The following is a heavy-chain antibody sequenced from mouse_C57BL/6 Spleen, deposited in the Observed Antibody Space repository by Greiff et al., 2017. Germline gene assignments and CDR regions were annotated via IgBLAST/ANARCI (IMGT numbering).Heavy chain of an antibody. J-gene: IGHJ4*01. CDR1: GYTFTSYG. V-gene: IGHV1-81*01. CDR2: IYPRSGNT. Sequence: LQESGAELARPGASVKLSCKASGYTFTSYGISWVKQRTGQGLEWIGEIYPRSGNTYYNEKFKGKATLTADKSSSTAYMELRSLTSEDSAVYFCARVDYDYDAMDYWGQGTSVTVSS. D-gene: IGHD1-1*02. CDR3: ARVDYDYDAMDY.